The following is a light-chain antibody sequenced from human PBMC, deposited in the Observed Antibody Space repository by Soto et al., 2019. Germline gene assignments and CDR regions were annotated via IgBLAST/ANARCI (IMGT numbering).Light chain of an antibody. CDR3: CSYAGSYTGV. V-gene: IGLV2-11*01. CDR1: SSDVGGYNY. Sequence: QSALTQPRSVSGSPGQSVTISCTGTSSDVGGYNYVSWYQQHPGKAPKLMIYDVSKRPSGVPDRFSGSKSGNTASLTISGLQAEDEADYSCCSYAGSYTGVFGGGTKVTVL. J-gene: IGLJ3*02. CDR2: DVS.